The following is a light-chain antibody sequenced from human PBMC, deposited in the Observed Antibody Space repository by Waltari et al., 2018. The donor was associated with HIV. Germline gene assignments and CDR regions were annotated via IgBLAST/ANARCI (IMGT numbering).Light chain of an antibody. Sequence: SYELTQSPSLSVSPGQTASITCSGDKLGDLYACWYQQKPGQSPVLVIYEDTKRPSGSPERFSGSSSGNTATLTIRGTQAVDAADYYCQAWDTSVWVFGGGTKLTVL. CDR3: QAWDTSVWV. CDR1: KLGDLY. CDR2: EDT. V-gene: IGLV3-1*01. J-gene: IGLJ3*02.